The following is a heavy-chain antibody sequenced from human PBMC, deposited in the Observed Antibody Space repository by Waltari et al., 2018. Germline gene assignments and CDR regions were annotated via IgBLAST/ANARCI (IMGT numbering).Heavy chain of an antibody. Sequence: QVQLVQSGAEVKKPGSSVKVSCKASGGTFSSYAISWVRQAPGQGLEWMGRIIPIFGTANYAQKFQGRVTITADKSTSTAYMELSSLRSEDTAVYYCAREGGPTIVVVVAATPYYYGMDVWGQGTTVTVSS. J-gene: IGHJ6*02. D-gene: IGHD2-15*01. CDR2: IIPIFGTA. CDR1: GGTFSSYA. V-gene: IGHV1-69*08. CDR3: AREGGPTIVVVVAATPYYYGMDV.